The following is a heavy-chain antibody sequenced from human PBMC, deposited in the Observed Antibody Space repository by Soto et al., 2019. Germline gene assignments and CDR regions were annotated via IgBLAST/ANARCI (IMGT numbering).Heavy chain of an antibody. CDR3: ARAAGTRLSWFDP. Sequence: SGPTLVNPTQTLTLTCTLSGFSLSTSAMCVSWIRQPPGKALEWLALIDRDDDKYYSTSLKTRLTISKDTSKNQVVLTMTNMDPVDTATYYCARAAGTRLSWFDPWGQGTQVTVSS. J-gene: IGHJ5*02. D-gene: IGHD6-13*01. CDR2: IDRDDDK. CDR1: GFSLSTSAMC. V-gene: IGHV2-70*01.